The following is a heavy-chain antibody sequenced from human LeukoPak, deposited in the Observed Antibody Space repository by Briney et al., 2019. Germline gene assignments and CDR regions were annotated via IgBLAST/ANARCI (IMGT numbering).Heavy chain of an antibody. Sequence: SQTLSLTCAISGDSVSSNIAAWNWIRRSPSRGLEWLGRTYYRFKWYNDYAMSVKSRVTINPDTSKNQFSLQLSSVTPEDSAVYYCARDQDGMDVWGQGTTVTVSS. CDR1: GDSVSSNIAA. V-gene: IGHV6-1*01. J-gene: IGHJ6*02. CDR2: TYYRFKWYN. CDR3: ARDQDGMDV.